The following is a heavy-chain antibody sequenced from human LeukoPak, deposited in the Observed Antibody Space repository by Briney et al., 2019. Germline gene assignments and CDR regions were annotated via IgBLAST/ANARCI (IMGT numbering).Heavy chain of an antibody. D-gene: IGHD6-19*01. J-gene: IGHJ6*02. Sequence: PGGSLRLSCAASGFTFSSYAISWVRQAPGKGLEWVSAISGSGGSTYYADSVKGRFTISRDNSKNTLYLQMNSLRAEDTAVYYCAKDLEVYGSGWYEPDYYYGMDVWGQGTTVTVSS. CDR1: GFTFSSYA. CDR2: ISGSGGST. CDR3: AKDLEVYGSGWYEPDYYYGMDV. V-gene: IGHV3-23*01.